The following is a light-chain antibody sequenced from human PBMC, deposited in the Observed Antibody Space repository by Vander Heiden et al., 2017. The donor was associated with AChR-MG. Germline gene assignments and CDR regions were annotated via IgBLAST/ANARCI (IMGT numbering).Light chain of an antibody. Sequence: QSVLTQPPSASGTPGQRVTISCSGSSSNIGSNTVNWYQQLPGTAPKLLIYSNNQRPSGVPDRFSGSKSGTSAYLAISGLQSEDEADYDCAAWDDSLNGLVFGGGTKLTVL. J-gene: IGLJ3*02. CDR1: SSNIGSNT. CDR3: AAWDDSLNGLV. V-gene: IGLV1-44*01. CDR2: SNN.